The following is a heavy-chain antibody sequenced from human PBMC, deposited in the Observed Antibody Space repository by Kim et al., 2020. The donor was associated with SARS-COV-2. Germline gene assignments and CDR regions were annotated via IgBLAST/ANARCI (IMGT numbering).Heavy chain of an antibody. D-gene: IGHD3-10*01. V-gene: IGHV3-9*01. Sequence: GGSLRLSCAASGFTFDDYAMHWVRQAPGKGLEWVSGISWNSGSIGYADSVKGRFTISRDNAKNSLYLQMNSLRAEDTALYYCAKDGNYYGSGSNRGAFD. J-gene: IGHJ3*02. CDR2: ISWNSGSI. CDR1: GFTFDDYA. CDR3: AKDGNYYGSGSNRGAFD.